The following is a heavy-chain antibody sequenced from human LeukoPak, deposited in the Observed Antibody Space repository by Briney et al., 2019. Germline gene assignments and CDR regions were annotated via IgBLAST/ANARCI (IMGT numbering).Heavy chain of an antibody. V-gene: IGHV3-7*01. J-gene: IGHJ4*02. Sequence: GGSMRLSCAASGFTFTKYWMTWVRQAPGKGLEWVGNIKQDGSDKNYMDSVKGRFTISRDNTKNSVYLQMSSLRAEDTAVYYCAREVWGPEYWGQGTLVTVSS. CDR2: IKQDGSDK. CDR3: AREVWGPEY. D-gene: IGHD1-14*01. CDR1: GFTFTKYW.